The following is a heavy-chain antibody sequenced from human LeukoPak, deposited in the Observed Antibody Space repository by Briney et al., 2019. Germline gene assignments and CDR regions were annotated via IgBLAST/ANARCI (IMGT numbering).Heavy chain of an antibody. CDR1: GFTCSSFG. CDR3: AKDLSMIRFGGDYYYYGMDV. D-gene: IGHD3-16*01. Sequence: GGSLRLSCAASGFTCSSFGMNWVRQAPGRGLEWVAVISYDGNHKYYADSVRGRFTISRDNSKNTVFLQMNSQSTEDTAVYHCAKDLSMIRFGGDYYYYGMDVWGQGTTVTVSS. CDR2: ISYDGNHK. J-gene: IGHJ6*02. V-gene: IGHV3-30*18.